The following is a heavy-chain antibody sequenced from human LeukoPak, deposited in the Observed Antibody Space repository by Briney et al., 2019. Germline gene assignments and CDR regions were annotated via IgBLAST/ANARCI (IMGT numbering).Heavy chain of an antibody. J-gene: IGHJ4*02. V-gene: IGHV3-30*04. CDR2: ISYDGSNK. Sequence: GGSLRLSCAASGFTFSSYAMHWVRQAPGKGLEWVAVISYDGSNKYYADSVKGRFTISRDNSKNTLYLQMNSLRAEDKAVYYCARGSLYGDYNFDYWGQGTLVTVSS. D-gene: IGHD4-17*01. CDR3: ARGSLYGDYNFDY. CDR1: GFTFSSYA.